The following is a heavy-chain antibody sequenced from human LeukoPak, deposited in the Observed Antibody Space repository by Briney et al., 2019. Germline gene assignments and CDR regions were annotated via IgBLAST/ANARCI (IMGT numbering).Heavy chain of an antibody. V-gene: IGHV3-23*01. CDR1: GFTFSNYA. CDR2: ISGRGVST. CDR3: AKNGGDGKPYYYHMDV. J-gene: IGHJ6*02. D-gene: IGHD2-21*01. Sequence: GGSLRLSGAASGFTFSNYAMSWVRQAPGKGLEWVSVISGRGVSTYYADSVKGPFTISRDRSKHTLYLQMNRLRAEDTAVYLCAKNGGDGKPYYYHMDVWGQGTTVRVSS.